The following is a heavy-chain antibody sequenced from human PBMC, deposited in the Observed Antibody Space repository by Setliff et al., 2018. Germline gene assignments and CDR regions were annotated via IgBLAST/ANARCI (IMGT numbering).Heavy chain of an antibody. J-gene: IGHJ4*02. CDR1: GYTFTSYD. V-gene: IGHV1-8*01. CDR2: VNPTSGNT. Sequence: GASVKVSCKASGYTFTSYDINWVRQATGQGLEWMGWVNPTSGNTGYAQKFQGRVTMTRNTSISTAYMELSSLRSEDTAVYYCARVLAADTYQDYWGQGTLVTVSS. D-gene: IGHD3-3*02. CDR3: ARVLAADTYQDY.